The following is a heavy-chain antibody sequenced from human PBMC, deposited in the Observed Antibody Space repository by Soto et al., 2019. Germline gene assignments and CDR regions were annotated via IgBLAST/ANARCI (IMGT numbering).Heavy chain of an antibody. Sequence: PSETLSLTCTVSGDSVSSNSWWSWVRQPPGKGLEWIGEIHHSGSTNYNSSLTSRVSISIDKSKNQFSLNLYFVTAADAAVFYCARAPRGYGMDVWGQGTTVTVSS. CDR3: ARAPRGYGMDV. CDR1: GDSVSSNSW. J-gene: IGHJ6*02. CDR2: IHHSGST. V-gene: IGHV4-4*02.